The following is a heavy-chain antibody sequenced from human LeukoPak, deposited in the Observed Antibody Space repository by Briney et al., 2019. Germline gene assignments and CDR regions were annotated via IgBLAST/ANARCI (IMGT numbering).Heavy chain of an antibody. CDR2: ITNDGSST. CDR3: ARQHCSGGDCYFFD. Sequence: GGSLRLSCAASGLTFSSYWMHWVRQAPGKGLVWVSRITNDGSSTTYADSVKGRFTISRDNAKNMLYLQLNSLRAEDTAVYYCARQHCSGGDCYFFDWGQGTLVTVSS. V-gene: IGHV3-74*01. D-gene: IGHD2-15*01. CDR1: GLTFSSYW. J-gene: IGHJ4*02.